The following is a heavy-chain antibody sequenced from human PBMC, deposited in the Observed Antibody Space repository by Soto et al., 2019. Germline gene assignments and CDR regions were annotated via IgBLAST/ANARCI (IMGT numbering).Heavy chain of an antibody. V-gene: IGHV5-10-1*01. CDR3: ARLNCSGGSCSYYYYYGMDV. J-gene: IGHJ6*02. CDR2: IDPSDSYT. D-gene: IGHD2-15*01. Sequence: PGESLKLSCKGSGYSFTSYWISWVRQMPGKGLEWMGRIDPSDSYTNYSPSFQGPVTISADKSISTAYLQWSSLKASDTAMYYCARLNCSGGSCSYYYYYGMDVWGQGTKVTVSS. CDR1: GYSFTSYW.